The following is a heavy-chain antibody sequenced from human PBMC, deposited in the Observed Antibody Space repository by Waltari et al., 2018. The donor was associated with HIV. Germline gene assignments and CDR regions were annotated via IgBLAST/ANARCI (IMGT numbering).Heavy chain of an antibody. V-gene: IGHV3-15*01. CDR3: TTGVTMIRGVLYWYFDL. Sequence: EVQLVDSGGGLVKPGGSLRLSCTASEFTVTNAWMRWVRQAPGKGLEWVGRIKSKHDGGTTDYAAPVKGRFTISRDDSNNTLYLQMNSLMTEDTAVYYCTTGVTMIRGVLYWYFDLWGRGTLVTVSS. CDR1: EFTVTNAW. D-gene: IGHD3-10*01. CDR2: IKSKHDGGTT. J-gene: IGHJ2*01.